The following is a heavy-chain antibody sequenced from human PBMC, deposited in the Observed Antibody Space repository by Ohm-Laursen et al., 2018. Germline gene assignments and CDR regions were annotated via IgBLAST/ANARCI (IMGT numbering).Heavy chain of an antibody. CDR2: ITWDSGSI. Sequence: SLRLSCAASGFTFGDYGLHWVRQAPGKGLEWVSSITWDSGSIGYADSVKGRFTISRDNSKNTLYLQMNSLRAEDTAVYYCAKDHGVGATTPFDYWGQGTLVTVSS. CDR1: GFTFGDYG. J-gene: IGHJ4*02. D-gene: IGHD1-26*01. CDR3: AKDHGVGATTPFDY. V-gene: IGHV3-9*01.